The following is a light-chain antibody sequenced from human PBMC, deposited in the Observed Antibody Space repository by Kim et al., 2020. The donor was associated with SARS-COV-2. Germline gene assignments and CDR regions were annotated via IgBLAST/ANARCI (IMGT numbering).Light chain of an antibody. CDR1: SSDVGGHNS. CDR3: CSYADSNTYV. J-gene: IGLJ1*01. Sequence: QSVTISCTGTSSDVGGHNSVSWFQQHPGKAPKLIIYEVNKRPSGVPDRFSGSKSANTASLTVSGLQAEDEADYYCCSYADSNTYVFGVGTKVTVL. V-gene: IGLV2-8*01. CDR2: EVN.